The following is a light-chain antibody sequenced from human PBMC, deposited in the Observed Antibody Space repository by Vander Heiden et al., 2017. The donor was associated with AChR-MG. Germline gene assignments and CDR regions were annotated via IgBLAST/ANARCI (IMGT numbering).Light chain of an antibody. J-gene: IGKJ3*01. Sequence: EIVMTQSPGTLSVSPGERATLSCRASQGIGSNLAWHQQKAGQTPRLVIYGASTRATGIPTRFSGSGYGTDFALTISSRQSEDLAFYYCQGVESRLSVTFGHGTKVDIK. V-gene: IGKV3-15*01. CDR2: GAS. CDR3: QGVESRLSVT. CDR1: QGIGSN.